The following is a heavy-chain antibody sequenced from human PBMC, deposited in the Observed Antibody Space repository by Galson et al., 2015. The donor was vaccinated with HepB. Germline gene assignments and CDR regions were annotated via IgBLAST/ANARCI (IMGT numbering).Heavy chain of an antibody. CDR2: IYYSGST. V-gene: IGHV4-59*01. D-gene: IGHD5-24*01. Sequence: ETLSLTCTVSGGSISSYYWSWIRQPPGKGLEWIGYIYYSGSTNYNPSLKSRVTISVDTSKNQFSLKLSSVTAADTAVYYCARTRWLQKDDAFDIWGQGTMVTVSS. J-gene: IGHJ3*02. CDR3: ARTRWLQKDDAFDI. CDR1: GGSISSYY.